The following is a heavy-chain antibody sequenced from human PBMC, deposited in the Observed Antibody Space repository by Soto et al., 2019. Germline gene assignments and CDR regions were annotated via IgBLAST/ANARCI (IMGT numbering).Heavy chain of an antibody. CDR1: GFTLSGYA. Sequence: GGSLRLSCAASGFTLSGYAMDWVRQAPGKGLEYVSGISSNKYYADSVKGRFTISRDNSKNTLYLQMNSLRAEDTAVYYCATLNYDILTGYSPFDYWGQGTLVTVSS. D-gene: IGHD3-9*01. CDR2: ISSNK. CDR3: ATLNYDILTGYSPFDY. V-gene: IGHV3-64*04. J-gene: IGHJ4*02.